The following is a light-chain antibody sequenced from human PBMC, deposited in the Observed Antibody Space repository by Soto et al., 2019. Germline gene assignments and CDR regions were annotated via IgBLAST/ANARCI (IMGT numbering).Light chain of an antibody. CDR3: QQYGSSPLIS. J-gene: IGKJ5*01. Sequence: EIVMTQSPATLSLSPGERATLFCRASQSVSRSYLVWYQQKPGQAPRLLIYGASSRATGIPDRFSGSGSGADFTLSISRLEPEDFAVYYCQQYGSSPLISFGQGTRLEI. V-gene: IGKV3-20*01. CDR2: GAS. CDR1: QSVSRSY.